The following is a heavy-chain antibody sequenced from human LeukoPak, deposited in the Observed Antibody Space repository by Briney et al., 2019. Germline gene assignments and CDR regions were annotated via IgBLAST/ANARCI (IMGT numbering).Heavy chain of an antibody. CDR2: IYSGGST. D-gene: IGHD3-22*01. CDR3: ARHSDTYYYDSSGYLLDY. Sequence: PGGSLRLSCAASGFTVSSNYMSWVRQAPGKGLEWVSVIYSGGSTYYADSVKGRFTISRDNSKNTLYLQMNSLRAEDTAVYYCARHSDTYYYDSSGYLLDYWGQGTLVTVSS. V-gene: IGHV3-66*04. J-gene: IGHJ4*02. CDR1: GFTVSSNY.